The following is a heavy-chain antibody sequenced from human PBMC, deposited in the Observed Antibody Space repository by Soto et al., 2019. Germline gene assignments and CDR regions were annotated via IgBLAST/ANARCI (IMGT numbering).Heavy chain of an antibody. D-gene: IGHD5-18*01. J-gene: IGHJ6*02. CDR1: GYTFTAYG. V-gene: IGHV1-18*04. CDR2: ISAYNGNT. CDR3: ARDSRGYSYGLYYYYYGMDV. Sequence: ASVKVSCKASGYTFTAYGISWVRQAPGQGLEWMGWISAYNGNTNYAQKLQGRVTMTTDTSTSTAYMELRSLRSDDTAVYYCARDSRGYSYGLYYYYYGMDVWGQGTTVTVSS.